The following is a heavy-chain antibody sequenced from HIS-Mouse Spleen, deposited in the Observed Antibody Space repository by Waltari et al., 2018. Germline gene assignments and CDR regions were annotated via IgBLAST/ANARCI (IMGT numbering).Heavy chain of an antibody. CDR1: GGSISSSSYY. J-gene: IGHJ2*01. CDR3: AREIPYSSSWYDWYFDL. D-gene: IGHD6-13*01. Sequence: QLQLQESGPGLVKPSETLSLTCTVSGGSISSSSYYWGWIRQPPGKGLEWIGSIYYSGSTNYNPSLKGRVTISVYTSKNQFSLKLSSVTAADTAVYYCAREIPYSSSWYDWYFDLWGRGTLVTVSS. CDR2: IYYSGST. V-gene: IGHV4-39*07.